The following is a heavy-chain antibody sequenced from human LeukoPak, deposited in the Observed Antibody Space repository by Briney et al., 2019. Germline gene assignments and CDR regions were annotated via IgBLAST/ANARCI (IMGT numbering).Heavy chain of an antibody. CDR3: AREPLIGYYYDSSGYYHGDAFDI. V-gene: IGHV6-1*01. D-gene: IGHD3-22*01. J-gene: IGHJ3*02. Sequence: SQTLSLTCAISGDSVSSNSAAWNWIRQSPSRGLEWLGRTYYRSKWYNDYAVSVKSRITINPDTSKNQFSLQLNSVTPEDTAVYYCAREPLIGYYYDSSGYYHGDAFDIWGQGTMVTVSS. CDR2: TYYRSKWYN. CDR1: GDSVSSNSAA.